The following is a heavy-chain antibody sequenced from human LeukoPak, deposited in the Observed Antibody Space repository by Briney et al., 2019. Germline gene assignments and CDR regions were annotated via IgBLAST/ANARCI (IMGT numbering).Heavy chain of an antibody. Sequence: PGGSLRLSCAVSGFAFGSEAMSWVRQSPARGLEWVASISPGGGTTYYADYVKGRFTISRDKSKNTVFLQMDSLRAEDTAVYYCARGSSSWHGGMDVWGQGTTVTVSS. J-gene: IGHJ6*02. D-gene: IGHD6-19*01. CDR2: ISPGGGTT. CDR1: GFAFGSEA. V-gene: IGHV3-23*01. CDR3: ARGSSSWHGGMDV.